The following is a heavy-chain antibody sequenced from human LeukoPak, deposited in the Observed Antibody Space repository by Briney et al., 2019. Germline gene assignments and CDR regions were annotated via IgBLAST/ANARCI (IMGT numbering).Heavy chain of an antibody. D-gene: IGHD1-26*01. CDR3: ASLGSGSYYYYGMDV. J-gene: IGHJ6*02. V-gene: IGHV3-53*01. CDR2: IYSGGST. Sequence: GGSLRLSCAASGFTFSSYWMSWVRQAPGKGLEWVSVIYSGGSTYYADSVKGRFTISRDNSKNTLYLQMNSLRAEDTAVYYCASLGSGSYYYYGMDVWGQGTTVTVSS. CDR1: GFTFSSYW.